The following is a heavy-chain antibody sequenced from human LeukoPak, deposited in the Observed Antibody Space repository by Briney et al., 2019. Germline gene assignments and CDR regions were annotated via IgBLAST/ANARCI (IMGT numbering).Heavy chain of an antibody. D-gene: IGHD6-19*01. Sequence: PGGSLRLSCVASGITFSTFALTWVRQAPGKGLEWVSALSRHGANTYYAHSAKDRFTISRDNANNPLYPQMDSLRAEDTAVYYCATPTMAVAGTGWIDAFDIWGQGTMVTVSS. J-gene: IGHJ3*02. CDR2: LSRHGANT. CDR3: ATPTMAVAGTGWIDAFDI. CDR1: GITFSTFA. V-gene: IGHV3-23*01.